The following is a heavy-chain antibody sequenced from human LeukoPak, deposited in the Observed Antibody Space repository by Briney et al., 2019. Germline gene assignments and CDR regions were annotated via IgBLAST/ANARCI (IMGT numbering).Heavy chain of an antibody. CDR1: GFTFSSYS. V-gene: IGHV3-48*02. Sequence: GGSLRLSCAASGFTFSSYSMNWVRQAPGKGLEWVSHITASGTAMFYADSVKGRFTISRDNAKNSLYLQMNSLRDEDTAVYYCASSGSCRFDYWGQGTLVTVSS. D-gene: IGHD1-26*01. CDR3: ASSGSCRFDY. J-gene: IGHJ4*02. CDR2: ITASGTAM.